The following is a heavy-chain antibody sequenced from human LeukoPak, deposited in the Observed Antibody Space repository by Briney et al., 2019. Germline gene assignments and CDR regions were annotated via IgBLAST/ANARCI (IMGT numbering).Heavy chain of an antibody. CDR3: AKEEVTTVTTGFDP. CDR1: GFTFSSYG. V-gene: IGHV3-30*18. J-gene: IGHJ5*02. D-gene: IGHD4-17*01. CDR2: ISYDGSNK. Sequence: GGSLKLSCAASGFTFSSYGMHWVRQAPGKGLEWVAVISYDGSNKYYADSVKGRFTISRDNSKNTLYLQMNSLRAEDTAVYYCAKEEVTTVTTGFDPWGQGTLVTVSS.